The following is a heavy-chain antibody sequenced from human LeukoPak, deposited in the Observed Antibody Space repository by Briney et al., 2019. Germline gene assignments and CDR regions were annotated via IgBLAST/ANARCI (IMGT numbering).Heavy chain of an antibody. CDR3: ARHDPVGYYQHGMDV. J-gene: IGHJ6*02. CDR2: IYKTGST. CDR1: GGSISSSSHY. D-gene: IGHD2-15*01. Sequence: SETLSLTCTASGGSISSSSHYWGWIRQPPGKGLEWIASIYKTGSTFYNPSLKSRVTISVDTSKNQFSLKLSSVTAADTAVYYCARHDPVGYYQHGMDVWGQGTTVTVSS. V-gene: IGHV4-39*01.